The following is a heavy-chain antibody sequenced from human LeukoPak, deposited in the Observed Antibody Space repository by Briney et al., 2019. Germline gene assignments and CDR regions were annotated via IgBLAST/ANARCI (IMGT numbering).Heavy chain of an antibody. CDR1: GGSISSYY. CDR2: IYYSGST. V-gene: IGHV4-59*01. J-gene: IGHJ3*02. D-gene: IGHD3-10*01. Sequence: SETLSLTCTVSGGSISSYYRSWIRQPPGKGLEWIGYIYYSGSTNYNPSLKSRVTISVDTSKNQFSLKLSSVTAADTAVYYCARDLWFGETLDAFDIWGQGTMVTVSS. CDR3: ARDLWFGETLDAFDI.